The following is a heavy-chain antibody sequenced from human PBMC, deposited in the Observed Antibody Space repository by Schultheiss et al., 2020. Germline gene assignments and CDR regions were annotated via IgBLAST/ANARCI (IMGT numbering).Heavy chain of an antibody. J-gene: IGHJ5*02. CDR3: ARGQYDFWSGLTVCWFDP. V-gene: IGHV4-4*07. CDR1: GGSISSYY. CDR2: IYTSGST. Sequence: SETLSLTCTVSGGSISSYYWSWIRQPAGKGLEWIGRIYTSGSTNYNPSLKSRVTMSVDTSKNQFSLKLSSVTAADTAVYYCARGQYDFWSGLTVCWFDPWGQGTLVTVSS. D-gene: IGHD3-3*01.